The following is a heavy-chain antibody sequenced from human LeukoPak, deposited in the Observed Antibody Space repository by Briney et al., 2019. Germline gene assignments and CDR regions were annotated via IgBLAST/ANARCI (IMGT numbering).Heavy chain of an antibody. D-gene: IGHD3-10*01. CDR1: GFTFDDYA. Sequence: GGSLRFSCAASGFTFDDYAMHWVRQAPGKGLEWVSLISWDGGSTYYADSVKGRFTISRDNSKNSLYLQMNSLRAEDTALYYCAKGLYGSGSYYLDVWGKGTTVTVSS. V-gene: IGHV3-43D*04. J-gene: IGHJ6*03. CDR3: AKGLYGSGSYYLDV. CDR2: ISWDGGST.